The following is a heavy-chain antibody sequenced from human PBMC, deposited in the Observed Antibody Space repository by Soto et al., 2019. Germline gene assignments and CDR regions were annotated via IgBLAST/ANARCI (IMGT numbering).Heavy chain of an antibody. V-gene: IGHV4-59*08. CDR3: ARHRGLGAGTSGAFDI. CDR2: IYYSGST. CDR1: GGSISSYY. Sequence: SETLSLTCTVSGGSISSYYWSWIRQPPGKGLEWIGYIYYSGSTNYNPSLKSRVTISVDTSKNQFSLKLSSVTAADTAVYYCARHRGLGAGTSGAFDIWGQGTMVTVSS. J-gene: IGHJ3*02. D-gene: IGHD6-13*01.